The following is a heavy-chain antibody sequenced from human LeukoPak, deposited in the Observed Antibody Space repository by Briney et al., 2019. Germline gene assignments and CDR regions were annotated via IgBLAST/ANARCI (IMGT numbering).Heavy chain of an antibody. J-gene: IGHJ4*02. CDR3: ARRYDSSGYWSGVDY. CDR2: ISSSGSTI. D-gene: IGHD3-22*01. V-gene: IGHV3-11*04. Sequence: PGGSLRLSCAASGFTFSDYYMSWIRQAPGKGLEWVSYISSSGSTIYYADSVKGRFTISRDNAKNTLYLQMNSLRAEDTAVYYCARRYDSSGYWSGVDYWGQGTLVTVSS. CDR1: GFTFSDYY.